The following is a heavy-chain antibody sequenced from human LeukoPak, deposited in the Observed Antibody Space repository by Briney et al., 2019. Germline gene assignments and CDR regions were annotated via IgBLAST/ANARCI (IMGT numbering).Heavy chain of an antibody. J-gene: IGHJ4*02. CDR1: EFTFSSYA. D-gene: IGHD2-15*01. CDR3: ARSGYCGSGSCYSDYFDS. V-gene: IGHV3-72*01. Sequence: GGSLRLSCGASEFTFSSYAMTWVRQAPGKGLEWVGRTRNKANGYTTEYAASVKGRFTISRDGSKNSLYLQMNSLKTEDTAVYYCARSGYCGSGSCYSDYFDSWGQGILVTVSS. CDR2: TRNKANGYTT.